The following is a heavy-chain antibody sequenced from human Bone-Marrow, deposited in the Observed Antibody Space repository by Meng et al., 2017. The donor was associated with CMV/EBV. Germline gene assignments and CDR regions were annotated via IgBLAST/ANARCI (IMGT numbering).Heavy chain of an antibody. J-gene: IGHJ6*02. V-gene: IGHV4-39*07. CDR3: VGTTVTSAYYYYDMDV. D-gene: IGHD4-17*01. CDR2: IYYSGST. CDR1: GGSISSSSHY. Sequence: SETLSLTCTVSGGSISSSSHYWGWIRQPPGKGLEWIGSIYYSGSTYYNPSLKSRVTISVDTSKNQFSLKLRSVTAADTAVYYCVGTTVTSAYYYYDMDVWGQGTTVTVSS.